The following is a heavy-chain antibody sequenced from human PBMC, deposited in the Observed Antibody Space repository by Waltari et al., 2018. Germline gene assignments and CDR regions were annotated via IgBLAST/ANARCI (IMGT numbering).Heavy chain of an antibody. CDR1: GGSISSGSYY. CDR3: AGDSAAHCGGDCYWD. V-gene: IGHV4-61*02. D-gene: IGHD2-21*01. Sequence: QVQLQESGPGLVKPSQTLSLTCTVSGGSISSGSYYWSWIRQPAGKGLEWIGRIYTSGSPNYNPYLKSRVTISVDTAKNLFPPRLSSGTAADTAVYYCAGDSAAHCGGDCYWDWGQGTLVTVSS. CDR2: IYTSGSP. J-gene: IGHJ4*02.